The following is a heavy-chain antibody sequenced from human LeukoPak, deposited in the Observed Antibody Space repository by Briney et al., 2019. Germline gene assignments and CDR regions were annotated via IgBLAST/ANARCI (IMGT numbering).Heavy chain of an antibody. CDR2: ISSSSSYI. D-gene: IGHD3-22*01. V-gene: IGHV3-21*01. CDR3: ARDLSYYDSSGYWGYYYMDV. J-gene: IGHJ6*03. CDR1: GFTFSSYS. Sequence: PGGSLRLSCAASGFTFSSYSMNWVRQAPGKGLEWVSSISSSSSYIYYADSVKGRFTISRDNAKNSLYLQMNSLRAEDTAVYYCARDLSYYDSSGYWGYYYMDVWGKGTTVTVSS.